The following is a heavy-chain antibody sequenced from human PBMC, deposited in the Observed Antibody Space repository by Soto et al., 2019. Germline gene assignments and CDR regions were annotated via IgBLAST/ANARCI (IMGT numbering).Heavy chain of an antibody. Sequence: LRLSCVASGFTFNNYAMHWVRQAPGKGLEWVAVISYDGSNKYYADSVKGRFTISRDNSKNTLYLQMNSLRAEDTAVYYCARVSRAMIVVVITVSFEYWGQGTLVTVSS. CDR2: ISYDGSNK. D-gene: IGHD3-22*01. CDR3: ARVSRAMIVVVITVSFEY. V-gene: IGHV3-30-3*01. CDR1: GFTFNNYA. J-gene: IGHJ4*02.